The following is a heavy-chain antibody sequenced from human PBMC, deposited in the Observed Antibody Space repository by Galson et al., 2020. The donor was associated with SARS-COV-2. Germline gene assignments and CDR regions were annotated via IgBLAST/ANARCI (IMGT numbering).Heavy chain of an antibody. CDR2: INPNSGGT. CDR1: GYTFTGYY. Sequence: ASVKVSCKASGYTFTGYYMHWVRQAPGQGLEWMGWINPNSGGTNYAQKFQGRVTMTRDTSISTAYMELSRLRSDDTAVYYCARDLIEGQWLVRGGYWGQGTLVTVSS. J-gene: IGHJ4*02. D-gene: IGHD6-19*01. CDR3: ARDLIEGQWLVRGGY. V-gene: IGHV1-2*02.